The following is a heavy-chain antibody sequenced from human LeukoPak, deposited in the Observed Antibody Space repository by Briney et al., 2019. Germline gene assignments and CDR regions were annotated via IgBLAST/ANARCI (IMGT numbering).Heavy chain of an antibody. CDR3: ARARIVVVPAAKHNWFDP. Sequence: PSETLSLTCAVYGGSFSGYYWSWIRQPPGKGLEWIGEINHSGSTNYNPSLKSRVTISVDTSKNQFSLKLSSVTAADTAVYYCARARIVVVPAAKHNWFDPWGQGTLVTVSS. J-gene: IGHJ5*02. CDR2: INHSGST. V-gene: IGHV4-34*01. D-gene: IGHD2-2*01. CDR1: GGSFSGYY.